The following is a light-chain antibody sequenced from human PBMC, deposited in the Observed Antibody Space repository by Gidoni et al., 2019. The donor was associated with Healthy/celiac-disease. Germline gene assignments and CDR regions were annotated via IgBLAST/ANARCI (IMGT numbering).Light chain of an antibody. J-gene: IGLJ3*02. Sequence: SYELTQPPSVSVSPGQTASFTCSGDKLGDKYACWYQQKPGQSPVLVIYQDSKRPSGIPERFSGSNSGNTATLTISGTQAMDEADYYCQAWDSSTVWVFGGGTKLTVL. CDR1: KLGDKY. CDR3: QAWDSSTVWV. CDR2: QDS. V-gene: IGLV3-1*01.